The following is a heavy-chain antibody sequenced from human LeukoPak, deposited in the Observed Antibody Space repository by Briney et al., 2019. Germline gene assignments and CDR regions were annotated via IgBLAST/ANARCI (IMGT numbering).Heavy chain of an antibody. D-gene: IGHD3-3*01. Sequence: PGGSLRLSCAASGFSASNYNMQWVRQAPGKGLEWVSYISSSSSVYYADSVKGRFTISRDNAKNSLYLQMRSLRDDDAAVYYCARGGVSYFDYWGQGTLVTVSS. CDR3: ARGGVSYFDY. CDR1: GFSASNYN. CDR2: ISSSSSV. V-gene: IGHV3-48*02. J-gene: IGHJ4*02.